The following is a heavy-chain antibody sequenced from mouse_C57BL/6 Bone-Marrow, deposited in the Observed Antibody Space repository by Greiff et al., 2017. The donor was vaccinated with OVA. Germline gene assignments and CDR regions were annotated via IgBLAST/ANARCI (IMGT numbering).Heavy chain of an antibody. CDR1: GFTFSDAW. CDR3: TSLGYYYYAMDY. J-gene: IGHJ4*01. CDR2: IRNKANNHAT. D-gene: IGHD2-3*01. V-gene: IGHV6-6*01. Sequence: EVKVEESGGGLVQPGGSMKLSCAASGFTFSDAWMDWVRQSPEKGLEWVAEIRNKANNHATYYAESVKGRFTISRDDSKSSVYLQMNSLRAEDTGIYYCTSLGYYYYAMDYWGQGTSVTVSS.